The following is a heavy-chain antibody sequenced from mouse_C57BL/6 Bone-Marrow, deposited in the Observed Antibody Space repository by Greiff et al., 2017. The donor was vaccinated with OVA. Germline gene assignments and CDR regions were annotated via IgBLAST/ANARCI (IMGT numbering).Heavy chain of an antibody. CDR2: IDPANGHT. CDR1: GFNIKNTS. V-gene: IGHV14-3*01. J-gene: IGHJ2*01. CDR3: ASGDDFDY. Sequence: VQLHHSVAELVRPGASVKLSCTASGFNIKNTSMHWVKQRPEQGLEWIGRIDPANGHTKYAPKFQGKATLTADTSSNTAYLQLSSLTSEDTAIYYCASGDDFDYWGQGTTLTVSS. D-gene: IGHD2-13*01.